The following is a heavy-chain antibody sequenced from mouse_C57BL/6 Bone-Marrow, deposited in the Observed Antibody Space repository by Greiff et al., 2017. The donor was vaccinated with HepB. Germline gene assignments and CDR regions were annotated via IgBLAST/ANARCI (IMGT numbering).Heavy chain of an antibody. D-gene: IGHD2-4*01. CDR2: IRNKANNHAT. CDR1: GFTFSDAW. V-gene: IGHV6-6*01. CDR3: TRKWVITRWYYFDY. Sequence: EVQGVESGGGLVQPGGSMKLSCAASGFTFSDAWMDWVRQSPEKGLEWVAEIRNKANNHATYYAESVKGRFTISRDDSKSSVYLQMNSLRAEDTGIYYCTRKWVITRWYYFDYWGQGTTLTVSS. J-gene: IGHJ2*01.